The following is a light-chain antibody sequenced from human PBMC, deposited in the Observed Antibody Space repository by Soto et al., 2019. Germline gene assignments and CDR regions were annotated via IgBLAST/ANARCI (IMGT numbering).Light chain of an antibody. CDR3: QQYDSFSVT. J-gene: IGKJ1*01. Sequence: NKMTPAHSTMSGSVGDRGTMTFRASQTISSWLAWYQQKPGKAPKLLIYKASTLKSGVPPRFSGSGSGTEFTLTISSLQPDDFATYYCQQYDSFSVTFGQGTKVDIK. CDR2: KAS. CDR1: QTISSW. V-gene: IGKV1-5*03.